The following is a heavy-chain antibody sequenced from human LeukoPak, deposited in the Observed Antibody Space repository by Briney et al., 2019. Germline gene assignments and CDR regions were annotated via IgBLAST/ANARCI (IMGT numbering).Heavy chain of an antibody. Sequence: PGGSLRLSCAASGFTFSSYAMSWVRQAPGKGLEWVSGISGSGGSTYYADSVKGRFTISRDNSKNTPYLQMNSLRAEDTAVYYCAKDLKMGYCSSTSCYFDYWGQGTLVTVSS. J-gene: IGHJ4*02. CDR3: AKDLKMGYCSSTSCYFDY. CDR1: GFTFSSYA. V-gene: IGHV3-23*01. CDR2: ISGSGGST. D-gene: IGHD2-2*01.